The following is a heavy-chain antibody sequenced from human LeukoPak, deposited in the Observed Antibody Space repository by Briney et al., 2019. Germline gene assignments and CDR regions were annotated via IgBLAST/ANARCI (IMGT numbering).Heavy chain of an antibody. V-gene: IGHV5-51*01. CDR3: ARQAYSYETSDY. CDR2: IYPGDSDT. CDR1: GYSFTTYW. D-gene: IGHD5-18*01. J-gene: IGHJ4*02. Sequence: GESLQISSKGSGYSFTTYWIGWVRQMPGKGLEWMGIIYPGDSDTRYSPSFQGQVTISADKSISTAYLQWSSLKASDTAMYYCARQAYSYETSDYWGQGTLVTVSS.